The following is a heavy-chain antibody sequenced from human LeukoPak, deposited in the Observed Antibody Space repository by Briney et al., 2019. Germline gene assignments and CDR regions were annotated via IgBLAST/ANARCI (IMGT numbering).Heavy chain of an antibody. CDR1: GFVFRNYF. CDR2: IKNDGSEK. J-gene: IGHJ4*02. CDR3: ATDRGWRTSGYYLYYFEY. D-gene: IGHD3-3*01. V-gene: IGHV3-7*01. Sequence: GGPLRLSCAASGFVFRNYFMSWVRQAPGKGLEWVASIKNDGSEKYYGDSVRGRYTISRDNTKNSLYLQMSSLRAEDTAVYYCATDRGWRTSGYYLYYFEYWGQGTLVTFSS.